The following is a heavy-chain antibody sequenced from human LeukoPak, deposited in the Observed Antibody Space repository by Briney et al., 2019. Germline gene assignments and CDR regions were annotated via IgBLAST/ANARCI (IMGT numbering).Heavy chain of an antibody. CDR2: ITASSSYI. V-gene: IGHV3-21*01. CDR1: GFTFSTYS. J-gene: IGHJ4*02. Sequence: GGSLRLSCAVSGFTFSTYSMTRVRQAPGKGLEWVSSITASSSYIYYADSVKGQFTISRDNAKNSLYLQMSSLRAEDTAVYYCARIYGGNSGGFDYWGQGALVTVSS. CDR3: ARIYGGNSGGFDY. D-gene: IGHD4-23*01.